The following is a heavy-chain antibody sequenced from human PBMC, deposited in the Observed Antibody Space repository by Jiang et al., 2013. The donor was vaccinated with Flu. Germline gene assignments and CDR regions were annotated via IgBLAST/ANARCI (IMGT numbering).Heavy chain of an antibody. CDR1: GDSISSYY. CDR3: ARAYLYYFDY. V-gene: IGHV4-59*08. J-gene: IGHJ4*02. Sequence: GSGLVKPSETLSLTCTVSGDSISSYYRNWIRQPPGKGLEWIGYFYFSGSTNYNPSLKSRVTISVDTSKNQFSLKLSSVTAADTAVYYCARAYLYYFDYWGQGTLVTVSS. CDR2: FYFSGST. D-gene: IGHD2/OR15-2a*01.